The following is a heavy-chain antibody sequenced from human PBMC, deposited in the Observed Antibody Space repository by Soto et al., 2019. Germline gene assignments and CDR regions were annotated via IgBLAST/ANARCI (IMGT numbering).Heavy chain of an antibody. Sequence: PGGSLRLSCAASGFTFSSYAMHWVRQAPGKGLEWVAVISYDGSNKYYADSVKGRFTISRDNSKNTLYLQMNSLRAEDTAVYYCARSNYYDSSGYYLGPGGYYYGMDVWGQGTTVTVSS. D-gene: IGHD3-22*01. CDR1: GFTFSSYA. J-gene: IGHJ6*02. CDR2: ISYDGSNK. V-gene: IGHV3-30-3*01. CDR3: ARSNYYDSSGYYLGPGGYYYGMDV.